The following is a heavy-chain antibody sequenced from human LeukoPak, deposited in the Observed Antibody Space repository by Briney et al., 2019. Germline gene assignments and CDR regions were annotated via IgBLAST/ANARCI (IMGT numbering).Heavy chain of an antibody. J-gene: IGHJ4*02. Sequence: PSETLSLTCSVSGGSMNSYYWSWIRQPPGKGLEWIGYIYYSGSTNYNPSLKSRVTLSIDTSKKHFSLKLSSVTAADTALYFCARARDGYKPDYWGQGTLVTVSS. CDR2: IYYSGST. D-gene: IGHD5-24*01. CDR1: GGSMNSYY. V-gene: IGHV4-59*01. CDR3: ARARDGYKPDY.